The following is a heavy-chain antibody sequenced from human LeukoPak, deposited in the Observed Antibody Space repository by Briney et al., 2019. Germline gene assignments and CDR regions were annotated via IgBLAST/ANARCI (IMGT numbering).Heavy chain of an antibody. Sequence: GGSLRLSCAASGYTVSSNYMSWVRQAPGKGLEWVAVIWYDGSNKYYADSVKGRFTISRDNSKNTLYLQMNSLRAEDTAVYYCARELLQRTFDYWGQGTLVTVSS. CDR3: ARELLQRTFDY. CDR2: IWYDGSNK. V-gene: IGHV3-33*08. J-gene: IGHJ4*02. D-gene: IGHD5-18*01. CDR1: GYTVSSNY.